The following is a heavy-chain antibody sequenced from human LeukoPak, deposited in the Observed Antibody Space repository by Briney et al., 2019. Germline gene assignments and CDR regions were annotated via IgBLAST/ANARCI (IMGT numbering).Heavy chain of an antibody. Sequence: GGSLRLSCAASGFTFSNYIMNWVRQAPGKGLDWVSYISSSSSTIYYADSVKGRFTISRDNAKNSLYLQMNSLRAEDTAVYYCARLRYDFVWGSYDCWGQGTLVTVSS. J-gene: IGHJ4*02. CDR1: GFTFSNYI. D-gene: IGHD3-16*01. CDR2: ISSSSSTI. CDR3: ARLRYDFVWGSYDC. V-gene: IGHV3-48*01.